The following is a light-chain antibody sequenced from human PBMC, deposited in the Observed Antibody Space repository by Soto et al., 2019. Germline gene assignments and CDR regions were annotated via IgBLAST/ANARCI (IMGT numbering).Light chain of an antibody. V-gene: IGLV1-47*02. Sequence: QAVVTQPPSASGTPGQRVTISCSGSSSNIGRNYVYWYQQLPGTAPKLLVFDDNQRPSGVPDRFSDSKSGTSASLTISGLRSEDEADYYCQSFDKYLSAVVFGGGTKLTVL. J-gene: IGLJ2*01. CDR2: DDN. CDR1: SSNIGRNY. CDR3: QSFDKYLSAVV.